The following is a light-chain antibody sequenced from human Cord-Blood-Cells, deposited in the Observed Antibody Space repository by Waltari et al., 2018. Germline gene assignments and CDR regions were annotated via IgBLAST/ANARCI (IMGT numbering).Light chain of an antibody. V-gene: IGLV2-8*02. Sequence: QSALTQPSYASRSTGQSVTISCTGTSSDVGSYNSVSCSQQHPAKAPTLMISEVSTRPSGVPDRFSASKSGNTASLTVSGLQAEDEADYYCSSYAGSNNYVFVTGTKVTVL. CDR2: EVS. CDR3: SSYAGSNNYV. CDR1: SSDVGSYNS. J-gene: IGLJ1*01.